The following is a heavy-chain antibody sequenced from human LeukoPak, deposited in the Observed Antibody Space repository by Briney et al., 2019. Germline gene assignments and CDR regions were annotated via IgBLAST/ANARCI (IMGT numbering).Heavy chain of an antibody. J-gene: IGHJ4*02. CDR3: ARGRGGSGDRVIFDI. CDR1: GHSIRSGSY. D-gene: IGHD1-26*01. V-gene: IGHV4-38-2*01. CDR2: IYHSGNT. Sequence: SETPSLTCDVSGHSIRSGSYWGWIWQPPGKGLEWIGSIYHSGNTYYKSSLKSRLIISVDTSKNQISLKLSSVAAADTAIYYCARGRGGSGDRVIFDIWGQGTLVTISS.